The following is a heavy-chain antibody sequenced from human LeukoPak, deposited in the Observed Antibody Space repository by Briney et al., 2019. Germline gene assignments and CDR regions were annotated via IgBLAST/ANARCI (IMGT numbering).Heavy chain of an antibody. CDR2: IYYSGST. V-gene: IGHV4-39*01. CDR1: GGSISSSSYD. J-gene: IGHJ6*03. Sequence: PSETLSLTCTVSGGSISSSSYDWGWIRQPPGKGLEWIGSIYYSGSTYPNPSLKSRVTITGDTSKNQFSLKLSSVTAADTAVYYCARHGEGVYTDYVNPGKPNYYMDLWGKGTTVIVSS. D-gene: IGHD2-8*01. CDR3: ARHGEGVYTDYVNPGKPNYYMDL.